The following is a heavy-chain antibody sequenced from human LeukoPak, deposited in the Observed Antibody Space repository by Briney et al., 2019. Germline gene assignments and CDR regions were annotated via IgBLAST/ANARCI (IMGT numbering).Heavy chain of an antibody. J-gene: IGHJ5*02. CDR1: GYTFTSYD. V-gene: IGHV1-8*01. CDR2: MNPNSGNT. Sequence: ASVKVSCKASGYTFTSYDINWVRQATGQGLERMGWMNPNSGNTGYAQKFQGRVIMTRNTSISTAYMELSSLRSEDTAVYYCARGDYSNPGGDWFDPWGQGTLVTVSS. D-gene: IGHD4-11*01. CDR3: ARGDYSNPGGDWFDP.